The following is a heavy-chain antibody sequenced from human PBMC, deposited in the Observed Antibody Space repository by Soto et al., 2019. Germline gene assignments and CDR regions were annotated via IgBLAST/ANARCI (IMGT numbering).Heavy chain of an antibody. D-gene: IGHD5-12*01. CDR1: GYDFARTW. V-gene: IGHV5-51*01. J-gene: IGHJ4*02. CDR2: IYPGDSET. CDR3: ARLVGAYDSYFDH. Sequence: PGESLKISCNASGYDFARTWIGWVRQLPGKGLDWLGTIYPGDSETRYSPSFRGQVTFSVDMSISTAYLQWSSLKTSDIAIYYCARLVGAYDSYFDHWGQGTRVTVSS.